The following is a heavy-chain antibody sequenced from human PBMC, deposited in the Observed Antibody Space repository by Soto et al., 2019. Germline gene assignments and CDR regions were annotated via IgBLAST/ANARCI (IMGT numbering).Heavy chain of an antibody. D-gene: IGHD3-22*01. CDR1: GYTFTSYG. CDR2: ISAYNGNT. J-gene: IGHJ6*02. CDR3: ARASYYDCSGYTSYYYYYGMDV. V-gene: IGHV1-18*01. Sequence: QVQLVQSGAEVKKPGASVKVSCKASGYTFTSYGISWVRQAPGQGLERMGWISAYNGNTNYAQKLKGRVTMTTDTSTGTAYMELRSLRSDDTSVYYCARASYYDCSGYTSYYYYYGMDVWGQGTTVTVSS.